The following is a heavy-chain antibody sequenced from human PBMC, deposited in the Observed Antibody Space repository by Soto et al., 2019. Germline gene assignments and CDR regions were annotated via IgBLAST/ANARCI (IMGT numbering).Heavy chain of an antibody. D-gene: IGHD1-7*01. V-gene: IGHV1-2*02. CDR3: ARDKGGWELLEY. J-gene: IGHJ4*02. Sequence: VRQAPGQGLEWMGCINPHSGGTNHAQSFWGRVTMTRDTSISTAYMELTRLRSDDTAVYYCARDKGGWELLEYWGQGTPVTVSS. CDR2: INPHSGGT.